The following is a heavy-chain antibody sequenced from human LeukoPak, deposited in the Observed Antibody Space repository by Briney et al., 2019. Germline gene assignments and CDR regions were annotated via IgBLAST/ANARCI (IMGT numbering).Heavy chain of an antibody. CDR2: IYYSGST. V-gene: IGHV4-30-4*01. CDR1: GGSISSGDYY. J-gene: IGHJ4*02. Sequence: SETLSLTCTVSGGSISSGDYYWSWIRQPPGTGLEWLGYIYYSGSTYYNPSLKSRVTISVDTSKNQFSLKLSSVTAADTAVYYCARVDCSGGSCYYFDYWGQGTLVTVSS. D-gene: IGHD2-15*01. CDR3: ARVDCSGGSCYYFDY.